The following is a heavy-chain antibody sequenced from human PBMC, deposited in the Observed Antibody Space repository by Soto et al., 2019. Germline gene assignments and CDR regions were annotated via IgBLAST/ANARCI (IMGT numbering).Heavy chain of an antibody. J-gene: IGHJ6*02. D-gene: IGHD1-26*01. V-gene: IGHV3-48*03. CDR1: GFTFSSYE. Sequence: EVQLVESGGGLVQPGGSLRLSCAASGFTFSSYEMNWVRQAPGKVLEWVSYISSSGSTIYYADSVKGRFTISRDNAKNSLYLQMNSLRAEDTAVYYCARGEGIYYYGMDVWGQGTTVTVSS. CDR3: ARGEGIYYYGMDV. CDR2: ISSSGSTI.